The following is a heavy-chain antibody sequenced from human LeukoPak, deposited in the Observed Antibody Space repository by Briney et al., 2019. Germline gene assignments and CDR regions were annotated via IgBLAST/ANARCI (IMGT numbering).Heavy chain of an antibody. CDR3: ARRTSRASSSSSGPYYYYYYMDV. J-gene: IGHJ6*03. D-gene: IGHD6-6*01. CDR2: INPSGGTT. CDR1: GYTFTSYS. V-gene: IGHV1-46*01. Sequence: ASVKVSCKASGYTFTSYSIHWVRQAPGQGLEWMGIINPSGGTTTYAQKFQGRVTMTRDMSTSTVYMEMNSLRSEDTAVYYCARRTSRASSSSSGPYYYYYYMDVWGKGTTVTISS.